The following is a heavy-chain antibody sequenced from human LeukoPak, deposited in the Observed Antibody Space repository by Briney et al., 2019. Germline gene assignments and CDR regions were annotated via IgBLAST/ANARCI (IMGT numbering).Heavy chain of an antibody. CDR3: ARGLIETQGLVIKSVLLWFGELSR. D-gene: IGHD3-10*01. J-gene: IGHJ4*02. V-gene: IGHV1-8*01. CDR1: GYTFTSYD. Sequence: ASVKVSCKASGYTFTSYDINWVRQATGQGLEWMGWMNPNSGNTGYAQKFQGRVTMTRNTSISTAYMELSSLRSEDTAVYYCARGLIETQGLVIKSVLLWFGELSRWGQGTLVTVSS. CDR2: MNPNSGNT.